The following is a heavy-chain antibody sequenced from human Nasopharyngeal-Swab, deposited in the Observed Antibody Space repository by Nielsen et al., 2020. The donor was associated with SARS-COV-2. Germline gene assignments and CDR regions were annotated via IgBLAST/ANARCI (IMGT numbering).Heavy chain of an antibody. D-gene: IGHD5-18*01. J-gene: IGHJ4*02. V-gene: IGHV3-53*01. CDR2: IYPGGST. CDR3: AKDRVDAAMEALDY. Sequence: GESLKISCAASGLSVSSNYMSWVRQAPGKGLEWVSIIYPGGSTYYADSVKGRFTISRDSSRNTLYLQMNSLTAEDTAVYYCAKDRVDAAMEALDYWGQGTLVTVSS. CDR1: GLSVSSNY.